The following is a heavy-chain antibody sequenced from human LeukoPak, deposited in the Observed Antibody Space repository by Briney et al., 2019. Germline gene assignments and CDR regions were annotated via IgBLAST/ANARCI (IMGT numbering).Heavy chain of an antibody. Sequence: GASVKVSCKASGYTFTGYYMHWVRQAPGQGLEWMGWINPNSGGTNYAQKFQGRVTMTRDTSISTAYMELSRLRSDDTAVDYCARTPRAGLGNFDYWGQGTLVTVSS. J-gene: IGHJ4*02. CDR1: GYTFTGYY. V-gene: IGHV1-2*02. CDR2: INPNSGGT. D-gene: IGHD2-15*01. CDR3: ARTPRAGLGNFDY.